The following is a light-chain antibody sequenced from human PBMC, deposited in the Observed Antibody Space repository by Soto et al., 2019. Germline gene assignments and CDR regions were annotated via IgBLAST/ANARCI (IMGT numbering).Light chain of an antibody. CDR1: QSVADN. J-gene: IGKJ5*01. CDR3: QQLNSPPIT. V-gene: IGKV3-15*01. CDR2: GAS. Sequence: EVVMTKTPATLSVSPGERVTLSCRSSQSVADNLAWFQQKPGQGPRILIYGASTRATGIPARFSGSGSETDFTLTVSRLRSEDSVVYYCQQLNSPPITFGQGALLDI.